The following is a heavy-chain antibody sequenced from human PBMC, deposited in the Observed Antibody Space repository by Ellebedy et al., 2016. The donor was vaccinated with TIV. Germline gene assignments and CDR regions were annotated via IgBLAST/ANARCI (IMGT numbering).Heavy chain of an antibody. D-gene: IGHD2-21*01. J-gene: IGHJ3*01. CDR3: ARGNSDNSARDDTLDV. V-gene: IGHV4-59*02. Sequence: MPGGSLRLSCTISAGAVSRYYWNWIRQPPGTEQEWLAYDSYSGSPNYPPSVEGRATISLGMSKSQVSLKMTSVTAADTAVYYCARGNSDNSARDDTLDVWGQGTVVTVSS. CDR1: AGAVSRYY. CDR2: DSYSGSP.